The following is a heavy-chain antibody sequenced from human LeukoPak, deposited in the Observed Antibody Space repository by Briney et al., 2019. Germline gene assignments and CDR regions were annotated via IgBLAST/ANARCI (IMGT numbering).Heavy chain of an antibody. J-gene: IGHJ4*02. D-gene: IGHD3-9*01. CDR1: GGSISSYY. CDR2: IYYSGST. V-gene: IGHV4-59*01. CDR3: ARDGGYDILTGYRGTHTRGDDY. Sequence: SETLSLTCTVSGGSISSYYWSWIRQPPGKGLEWIGYIYYSGSTNYNPSLKSRVTISVDTSKNQFSLKLSSVTAADTAMYYCARDGGYDILTGYRGTHTRGDDYWGQGTLVTVSS.